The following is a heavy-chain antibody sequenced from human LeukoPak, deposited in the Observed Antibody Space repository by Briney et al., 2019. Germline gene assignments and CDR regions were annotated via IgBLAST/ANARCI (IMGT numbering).Heavy chain of an antibody. CDR2: IYHSGST. Sequence: SETLSLTCAVSGGSISSSNWWSWVRQPPGKGLEWIGEIYHSGSTNYNPSLKSRVTISVDKSKNQFSLKLSSVTAADTAVYYCARATPGADYDSSGDFDYWGQGTLVTVSS. D-gene: IGHD3-22*01. J-gene: IGHJ4*02. CDR3: ARATPGADYDSSGDFDY. V-gene: IGHV4-4*02. CDR1: GGSISSSNW.